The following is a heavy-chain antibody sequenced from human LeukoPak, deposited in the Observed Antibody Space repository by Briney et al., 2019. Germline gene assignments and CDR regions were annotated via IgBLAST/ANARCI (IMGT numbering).Heavy chain of an antibody. CDR2: ISSNGGST. CDR3: ARDDY. Sequence: GRSLRLSCTASGFTFSTYAMHWVRQAPGKGLEYVSAISSNGGSTYYANSVKGRFTISRDNSKNTLYLQMGSLRAEDMAVYYCARDDYWGQGTLVTVSS. CDR1: GFTFSTYA. V-gene: IGHV3-64*01. J-gene: IGHJ4*02.